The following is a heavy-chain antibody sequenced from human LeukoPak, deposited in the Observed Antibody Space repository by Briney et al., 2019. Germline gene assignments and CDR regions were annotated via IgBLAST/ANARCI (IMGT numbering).Heavy chain of an antibody. CDR2: ISSDGGSI. Sequence: GRSLRLSCAVSGFTFDDYAMHWVRQAPGKGLEWVSGISSDGGSIAYADSVKGRFTISRDNSKNSLYLQMNSLRPEDTALYYCGQSQGPVLVAGTGEDYFGHWGQGTVVSVLS. CDR3: GQSQGPVLVAGTGEDYFGH. J-gene: IGHJ4*02. CDR1: GFTFDDYA. D-gene: IGHD6-19*01. V-gene: IGHV3-9*01.